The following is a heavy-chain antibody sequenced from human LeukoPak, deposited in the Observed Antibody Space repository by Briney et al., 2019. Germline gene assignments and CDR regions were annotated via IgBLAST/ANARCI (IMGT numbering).Heavy chain of an antibody. CDR3: ARDSQGYYYGSGSYFDS. J-gene: IGHJ4*02. CDR2: ISGSGGSP. V-gene: IGHV3-23*01. Sequence: GGSLRLSCAASGFTFSSYAMSWVCQAPGKGLEWVSAISGSGGSPYYADSVKGRFTISRDNSKNTLYVQMNSLRVEDTAVYYCARDSQGYYYGSGSYFDSWGQGTLVSVSS. CDR1: GFTFSSYA. D-gene: IGHD3-10*01.